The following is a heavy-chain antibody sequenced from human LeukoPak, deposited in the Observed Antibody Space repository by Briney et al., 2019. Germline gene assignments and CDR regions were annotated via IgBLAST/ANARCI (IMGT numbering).Heavy chain of an antibody. CDR2: IFPRDSDT. Sequence: GESLKISCKGSGYNFANYWIGWVRQMPGKGLEWLGIIFPRDSDTRYSPSFQGQVTISADKSISTAYLQWSSLKASDTAMYYCARHHPDYGDYWGQGTLVTVSS. CDR1: GYNFANYW. V-gene: IGHV5-51*01. J-gene: IGHJ4*02. CDR3: ARHHPDYGDY.